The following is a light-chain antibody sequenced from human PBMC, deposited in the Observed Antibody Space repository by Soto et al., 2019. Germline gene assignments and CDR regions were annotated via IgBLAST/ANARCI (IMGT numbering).Light chain of an antibody. CDR3: QQYNSYLIT. V-gene: IGKV1-5*03. CDR1: QTISTW. CDR2: KAS. J-gene: IGKJ5*01. Sequence: GDRVTITCRASQTISTWMAWYQQKPGKAPNLLIYKASSLQSGVPSRFSGSGSGTEFTLTINSLQPDDFATHYCQQYNSYLITFGQGTRLEIK.